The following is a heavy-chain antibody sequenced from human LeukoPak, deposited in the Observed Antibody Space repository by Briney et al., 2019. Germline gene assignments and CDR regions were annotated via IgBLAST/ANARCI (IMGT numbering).Heavy chain of an antibody. D-gene: IGHD3-10*01. J-gene: IGHJ3*02. CDR1: GFTFSNAW. Sequence: GGSLRLACAASGFTFSNAWMSWVRQAPGKGLEWVGRIKSKTDGGTTDYAAPVKGRFTISRDDSKNTLYLQMNSLKTEDTAVYYCTTDWALWFGELSLVDDAFDIWGQGTMVTVSS. CDR3: TTDWALWFGELSLVDDAFDI. CDR2: IKSKTDGGTT. V-gene: IGHV3-15*01.